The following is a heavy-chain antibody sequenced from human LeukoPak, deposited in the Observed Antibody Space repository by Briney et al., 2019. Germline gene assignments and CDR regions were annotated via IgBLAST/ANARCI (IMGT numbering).Heavy chain of an antibody. V-gene: IGHV3-30-3*01. CDR2: ISYDGSNK. CDR1: GFTFSSYA. D-gene: IGHD5-18*01. Sequence: GGSLRLSCAASGFTFSSYAMHWVRQAPGKGLEWVAVISYDGSNKYYADSVKGRFTISRDNSKNTLYLQMNSLRAEDTAVYYCARGRTWGYSYGYSHFDYWGQGTLVTVSS. CDR3: ARGRTWGYSYGYSHFDY. J-gene: IGHJ4*02.